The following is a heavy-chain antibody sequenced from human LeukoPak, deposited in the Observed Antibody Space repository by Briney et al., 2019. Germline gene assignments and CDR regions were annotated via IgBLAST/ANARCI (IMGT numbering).Heavy chain of an antibody. D-gene: IGHD5-24*01. CDR1: GYTFTSYG. Sequence: ASVKVSCKASGYTFTSYGISWVRPAPGQGLEWMGWISADNGNTNYAQKLQGRVTMTTDTSTSTAYMELTSLRSDDTAVYYCARGLLRDTYYYFYYGMDVWGQGTTVTVSS. CDR2: ISADNGNT. V-gene: IGHV1-18*01. CDR3: ARGLLRDTYYYFYYGMDV. J-gene: IGHJ6*02.